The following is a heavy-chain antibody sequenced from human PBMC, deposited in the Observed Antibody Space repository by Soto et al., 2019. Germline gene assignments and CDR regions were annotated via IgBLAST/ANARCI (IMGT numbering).Heavy chain of an antibody. Sequence: GGPLRLSFFGSGFTFSGYSMAWVRQAPGRGLEWVASISSRSTNIDYADSVKGRFTISRDNAKNLVSLQMSSLRGEDTALYYCAKFTEPGYSSIWYYFEYRGQGPPVTVSS. V-gene: IGHV3-21*06. CDR1: GFTFSGYS. J-gene: IGHJ4*02. CDR2: ISSRSTNI. D-gene: IGHD6-19*01. CDR3: AKFTEPGYSSIWYYFEY.